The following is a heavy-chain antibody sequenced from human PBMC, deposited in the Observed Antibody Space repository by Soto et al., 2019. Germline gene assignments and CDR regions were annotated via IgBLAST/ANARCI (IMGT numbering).Heavy chain of an antibody. CDR1: GYTFTSYG. J-gene: IGHJ4*02. CDR3: ARDLVESAASGTDVFDY. CDR2: ISAYNGNT. Sequence: QVQPVQSGAEVKKPGASVKVSCKASGYTFTSYGISWVRQSPGQGLEWMVWISAYNGNTNYAQKLQGRVTKTTDTSTSTAYVELRSLRSDDTAVYYCARDLVESAASGTDVFDYWGQGTVVTVSS. V-gene: IGHV1-18*04. D-gene: IGHD6-13*01.